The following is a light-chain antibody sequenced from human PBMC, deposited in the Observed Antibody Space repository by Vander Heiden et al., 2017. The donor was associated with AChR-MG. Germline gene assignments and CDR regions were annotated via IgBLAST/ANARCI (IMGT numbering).Light chain of an antibody. V-gene: IGLV1-40*01. CDR1: SSNIGAGYG. CDR2: DNT. CDR3: QSYDSSLSGYV. Sequence: QSVLTQPPSVSGAPGQRVPISCTGSSSNIGAGYGVHGYQQLPGTAPKLLIYDNTTRPSGVPDRFSGSKSGTSASLAITGLQAEDEADYYCQSYDSSLSGYVFGTGTKVTVL. J-gene: IGLJ1*01.